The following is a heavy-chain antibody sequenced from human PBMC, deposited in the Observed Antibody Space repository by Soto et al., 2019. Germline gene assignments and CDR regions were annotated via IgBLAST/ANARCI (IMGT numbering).Heavy chain of an antibody. CDR1: GYTFTTYA. CDR2: INAANGNT. V-gene: IGHV1-3*01. D-gene: IGHD6-13*01. Sequence: QVQLVQSGAEVKKPGASVKVSCKASGYTFTTYATHWVRQAPGQRLEWMGWINAANGNTKYSQKFQGRVTITRDTSASTVYMELSSLRSEDTAVYYCARAPSWYIFDYWGQGTLVTVSS. J-gene: IGHJ4*02. CDR3: ARAPSWYIFDY.